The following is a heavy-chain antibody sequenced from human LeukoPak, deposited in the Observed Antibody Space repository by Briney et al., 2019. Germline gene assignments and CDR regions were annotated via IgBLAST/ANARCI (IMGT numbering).Heavy chain of an antibody. CDR3: ARRSYYDFWSGYYEGDY. D-gene: IGHD3-3*01. J-gene: IGHJ4*02. CDR2: IYYSGST. CDR1: GGSISSSSYY. Sequence: SETLSLTCTVSGGSISSSSYYWGWIRQPPGKGLEWIGSIYYSGSTYYNPSLKSRVTISVDTSKNQFSLKLGSVTAADTAVYYCARRSYYDFWSGYYEGDYWGQGTLVTVSS. V-gene: IGHV4-39*07.